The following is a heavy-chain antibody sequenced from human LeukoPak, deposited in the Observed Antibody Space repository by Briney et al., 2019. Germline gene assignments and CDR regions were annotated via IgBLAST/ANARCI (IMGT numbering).Heavy chain of an antibody. V-gene: IGHV1-2*02. J-gene: IGHJ4*02. Sequence: AAAVKVSCKASGYTFTGYYMHWVRQAPAQGLEWMGWINPNSGGTNYSQKFQGKVTMTRETSISTAYMELSRLRSDDTAVYYCARESDYYDSSGYVDYWGQGPLVTVSS. CDR2: INPNSGGT. CDR3: ARESDYYDSSGYVDY. CDR1: GYTFTGYY. D-gene: IGHD3-22*01.